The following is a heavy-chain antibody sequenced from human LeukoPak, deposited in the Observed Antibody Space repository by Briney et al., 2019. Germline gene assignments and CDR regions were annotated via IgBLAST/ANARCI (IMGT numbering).Heavy chain of an antibody. Sequence: PGGSLRLSCAASGFTFSNYWMHWVRQAPGKGLVRVSRINRDGRSTNYADSVKGRFTISRDNAENTVFLQMNSLRAEDTAVYYCALPLRDGDFYFDYWGQGALVTVSS. CDR1: GFTFSNYW. V-gene: IGHV3-74*01. D-gene: IGHD4-17*01. CDR3: ALPLRDGDFYFDY. J-gene: IGHJ4*02. CDR2: INRDGRST.